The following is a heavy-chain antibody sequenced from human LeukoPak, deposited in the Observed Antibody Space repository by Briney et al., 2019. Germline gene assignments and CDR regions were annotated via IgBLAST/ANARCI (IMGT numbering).Heavy chain of an antibody. Sequence: TLSLTCTVSGVSISSGSYYWSWIRQPAGKGLEWPGRIYTSGITNYNPSLKSRVTISVDTSKNQFSLKLSSVTAADTAVYYCARGGIWFGELLDWFDPWGQGTLVTVSS. CDR3: ARGGIWFGELLDWFDP. D-gene: IGHD3-10*01. CDR1: GVSISSGSYY. V-gene: IGHV4-61*02. CDR2: IYTSGIT. J-gene: IGHJ5*02.